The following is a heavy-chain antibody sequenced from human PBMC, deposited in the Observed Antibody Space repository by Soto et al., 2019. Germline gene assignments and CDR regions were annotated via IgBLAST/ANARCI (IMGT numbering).Heavy chain of an antibody. CDR3: ERDLATVLLWFGESKNXFDL. D-gene: IGHD3-10*01. CDR1: GYTFTSYG. CDR2: ISAYNGNT. V-gene: IGHV1-18*01. J-gene: IGHJ5*02. Sequence: ASVKVSCKASGYTFTSYGISWVRQAPGQGLEWMGWISAYNGNTNYAQKLQGRVTMTTDTSTSTAYMELRSLRSDDTAVYYCERDLATVLLWFGESKNXFDLWGQRTLVTVSS.